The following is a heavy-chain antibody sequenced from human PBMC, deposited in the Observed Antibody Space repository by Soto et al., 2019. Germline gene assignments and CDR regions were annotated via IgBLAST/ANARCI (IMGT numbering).Heavy chain of an antibody. CDR2: IYYSGST. V-gene: IGHV4-59*01. CDR1: GGSISSYY. D-gene: IGHD3-10*01. CDR3: AGDMVRGVIGSQAFDI. Sequence: SETLSLTCTVSGGSISSYYWSWIRQPPGKGLEWIGYIYYSGSTNYNPSLKSRVTISVDTSKNQFSLKLSSVTAADTAVYYCAGDMVRGVIGSQAFDIWGQGTMVT. J-gene: IGHJ3*02.